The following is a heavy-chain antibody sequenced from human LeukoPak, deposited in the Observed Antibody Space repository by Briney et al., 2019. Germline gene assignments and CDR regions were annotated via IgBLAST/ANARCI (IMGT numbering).Heavy chain of an antibody. CDR3: ARGYSSSSGAIDY. CDR1: GFTFSDYS. CDR2: ISTSSGHI. Sequence: GGSLRLSCAASGFTFSDYSMNWVRQAPGKGLEWVSSISTSSGHIYYADSVKGRFTISRDNAKNSLYLQMNSLRAEDTAVYYCARGYSSSSGAIDYWGQGTLVTVSS. D-gene: IGHD6-6*01. V-gene: IGHV3-21*01. J-gene: IGHJ4*02.